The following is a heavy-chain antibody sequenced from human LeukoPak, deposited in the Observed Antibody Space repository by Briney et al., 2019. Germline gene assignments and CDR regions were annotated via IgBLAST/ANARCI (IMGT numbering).Heavy chain of an antibody. CDR2: IYYSGST. CDR1: GGSISSYY. CDR3: ARGRRLMDYYYCGMDV. Sequence: SETLSLTCTVSGGSISSYYWSWIRQPPGKGLEWIGYIYYSGSTNYNPSLKSRVTISVDTSKNQFSLKLSSVTAADTAVYYCARGRRLMDYYYCGMDVWGQGTTVTVSS. D-gene: IGHD5-24*01. V-gene: IGHV4-59*01. J-gene: IGHJ6*02.